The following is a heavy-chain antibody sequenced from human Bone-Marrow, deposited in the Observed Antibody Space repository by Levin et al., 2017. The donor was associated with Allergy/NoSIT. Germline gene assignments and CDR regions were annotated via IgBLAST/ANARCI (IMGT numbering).Heavy chain of an antibody. CDR1: GFTFSSYW. J-gene: IGHJ4*02. D-gene: IGHD1-26*01. CDR2: IKSDGSST. V-gene: IGHV3-74*01. Sequence: GGSLRLSCAASGFTFSSYWMHWVRQAPGEGLEWVARIKSDGSSTSYADSVKGRFTISRDNAKNTLYLQMNSLRADDTAVYYCARARWELLLFDHWGQGTLATVSS. CDR3: ARARWELLLFDH.